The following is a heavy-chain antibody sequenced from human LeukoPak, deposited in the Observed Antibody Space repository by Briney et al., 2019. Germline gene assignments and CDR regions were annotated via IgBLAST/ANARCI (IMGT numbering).Heavy chain of an antibody. CDR3: ASFSGYAVDY. Sequence: SETLSLTCTVSGVSISSSSYYWGWIRQPPGKGLEWIGSIYYSGSTYYNPSLKSRVTISVDTSKNQFSLKLSSVTAADTAVYYCASFSGYAVDYWGQGTLVTVSP. CDR1: GVSISSSSYY. J-gene: IGHJ4*02. V-gene: IGHV4-39*01. D-gene: IGHD1-1*01. CDR2: IYYSGST.